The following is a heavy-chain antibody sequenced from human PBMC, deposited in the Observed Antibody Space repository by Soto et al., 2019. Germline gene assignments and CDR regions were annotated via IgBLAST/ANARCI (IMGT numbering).Heavy chain of an antibody. J-gene: IGHJ3*02. CDR1: GGTFSSYA. D-gene: IGHD6-19*01. V-gene: IGHV1-69*01. CDR2: IIPIFGTA. Sequence: QVQLVQSGAEVKKPGSSVKVSCKASGGTFSSYAISWVRQAPGQGLEWMGGIIPIFGTANYAQKFQGRVTITADVSTSTAYMELSRLRSEDTAVYYCARADTYSSGWYGDAFDIWGQGTMVTVSS. CDR3: ARADTYSSGWYGDAFDI.